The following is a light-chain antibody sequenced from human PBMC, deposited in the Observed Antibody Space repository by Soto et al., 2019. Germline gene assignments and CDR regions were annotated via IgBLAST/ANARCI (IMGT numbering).Light chain of an antibody. Sequence: EIDLTQSPGPMSLSPGERATLSCRASQSVSSSYLAWYQQKPGQAPRLLIYGASSRATGIPDRFSGSGSGTDFTLTISRLEPEDFAVYYCQQYGSSPAFGQGTKVDIK. CDR3: QQYGSSPA. CDR2: GAS. CDR1: QSVSSSY. J-gene: IGKJ1*01. V-gene: IGKV3-20*01.